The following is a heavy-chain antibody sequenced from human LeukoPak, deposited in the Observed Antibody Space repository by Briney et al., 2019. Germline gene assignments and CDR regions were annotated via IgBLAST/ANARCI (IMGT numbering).Heavy chain of an antibody. D-gene: IGHD6-19*01. CDR3: ARVERSSGWYTPPFFDY. CDR2: IFYSGST. V-gene: IGHV4-39*07. CDR1: GGSISTSSYY. Sequence: PSETLSLTCTVSGGSISTSSYYWGWVRQPPGKGLEWIGNIFYSGSTYYSPSLKSRVTISLDTSRNQFSLKLNSVTAADTAVYYCARVERSSGWYTPPFFDYWGQGTLVTVSS. J-gene: IGHJ4*02.